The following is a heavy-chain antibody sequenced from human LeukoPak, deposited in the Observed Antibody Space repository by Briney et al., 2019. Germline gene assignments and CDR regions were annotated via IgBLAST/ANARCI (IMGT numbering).Heavy chain of an antibody. Sequence: PGGSLRLSCAASGFTFSSYEMNWVRQALGKGLGWVSYISSSGSTIYHADSVKGRFTISRDNAKNSLYLQMNSLRAEDTAVYYCASSQVRGVTDWGQGTLVTVSS. CDR1: GFTFSSYE. V-gene: IGHV3-48*03. D-gene: IGHD3-10*01. J-gene: IGHJ4*02. CDR3: ASSQVRGVTD. CDR2: ISSSGSTI.